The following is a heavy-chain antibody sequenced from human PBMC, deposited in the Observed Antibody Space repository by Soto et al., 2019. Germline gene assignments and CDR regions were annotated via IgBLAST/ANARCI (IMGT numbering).Heavy chain of an antibody. Sequence: GGSLRLSCAASGFTFSSYWMSWVRQAPGKGLEWVANIKQDGSEKYYVDSVKGRFTISRDNAKNSLYLQMNSLRAEDTAVYYCAKDPRTGPYYYDSSGYYYGPYDAFDIWGQGTMVTVSS. CDR2: IKQDGSEK. J-gene: IGHJ3*02. D-gene: IGHD3-22*01. CDR3: AKDPRTGPYYYDSSGYYYGPYDAFDI. V-gene: IGHV3-7*03. CDR1: GFTFSSYW.